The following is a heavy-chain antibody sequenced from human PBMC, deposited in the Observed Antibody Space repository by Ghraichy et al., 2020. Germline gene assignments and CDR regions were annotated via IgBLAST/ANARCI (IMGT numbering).Heavy chain of an antibody. CDR3: ARPLRGYCSGDRCNDY. D-gene: IGHD2-15*01. CDR1: GGSISSTGYY. V-gene: IGHV4-39*01. CDR2: IYYTGST. Sequence: SQTLSLTCSVSGGSISSTGYYWGWIRQPPGKGLEWIGNIYYTGSTYYNPSLKGRVTISTDTSKNQFSLKVTSVTAADTAVYFCARPLRGYCSGDRCNDYWGQGTLVTVSS. J-gene: IGHJ4*02.